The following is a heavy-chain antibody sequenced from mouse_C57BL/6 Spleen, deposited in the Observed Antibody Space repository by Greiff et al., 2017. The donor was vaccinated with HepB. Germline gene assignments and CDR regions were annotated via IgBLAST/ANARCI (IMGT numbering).Heavy chain of an antibody. CDR3: TTTVVAHYFDY. J-gene: IGHJ2*01. D-gene: IGHD1-1*01. CDR1: GFNIKDDY. CDR2: IDPENGDT. V-gene: IGHV14-4*01. Sequence: EVQLQQSGAELVRPGASVKLSCTASGFNIKDDYMHWVKQRPEQGLEWIGWIDPENGDTEYASKFQGKATITADSSSNTAYLQLSSLTSEDTAVYYCTTTVVAHYFDYWGKGTTLTVSS.